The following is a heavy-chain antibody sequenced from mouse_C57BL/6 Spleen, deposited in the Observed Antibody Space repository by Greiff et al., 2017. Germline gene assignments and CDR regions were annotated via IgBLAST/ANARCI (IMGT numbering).Heavy chain of an antibody. D-gene: IGHD1-2*01. V-gene: IGHV2-9-1*01. CDR1: GFSLTSYA. J-gene: IGHJ1*03. CDR3: ARHNYGWYWYFDV. Sequence: VKLMESGPGLVAPSQSLSITCTVSGFSLTSYAISWVRQPPGKGLEWLGVIWTGGGTNYNSAVKSRLSISKDNSKSHVFLKMNSLQTDDTAMYYCARHNYGWYWYFDVWGTGTTVTVSS. CDR2: IWTGGGT.